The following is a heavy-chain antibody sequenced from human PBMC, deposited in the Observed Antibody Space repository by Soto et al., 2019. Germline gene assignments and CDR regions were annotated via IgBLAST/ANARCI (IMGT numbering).Heavy chain of an antibody. CDR2: IYYSGST. CDR1: GGSISSYY. V-gene: IGHV4-59*01. CDR3: ARDAPARVYSSSSSYYYGMDV. Sequence: SETLSLTCTVSGGSISSYYWSWIRQPPGKGLEWIGYIYYSGSTNYNPSLKSRVTISVDTSKNQFSLKLGSVTAADTAVYYCARDAPARVYSSSSSYYYGMDVWGQGTTVTVSS. D-gene: IGHD6-6*01. J-gene: IGHJ6*02.